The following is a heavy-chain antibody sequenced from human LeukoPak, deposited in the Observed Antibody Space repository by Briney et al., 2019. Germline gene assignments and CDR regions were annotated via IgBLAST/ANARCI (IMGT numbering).Heavy chain of an antibody. J-gene: IGHJ4*02. D-gene: IGHD6-19*01. V-gene: IGHV4-59*01. Sequence: PSETLSLTCTVSGGSISSYYWSWIRQPPGKGLEWIGYIYYSGSTNYNPSLKSRVTISVDTSKNQFSLKLSSVTAADTAVYYCARDPGIAVAGIDYWGQGTLVTVSS. CDR2: IYYSGST. CDR1: GGSISSYY. CDR3: ARDPGIAVAGIDY.